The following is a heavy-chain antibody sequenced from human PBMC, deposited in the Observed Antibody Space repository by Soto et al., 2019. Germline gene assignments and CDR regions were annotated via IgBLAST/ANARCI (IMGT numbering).Heavy chain of an antibody. J-gene: IGHJ3*02. CDR3: ARNSNGFDI. Sequence: SSETLSLTCTVSGGSLSSSSYHWGWIRQPPGKGLEWIGSIFYSGSTYYNPSFKSRVTISIDTSKNQLSLKLTSVTAADTAEYYCARNSNGFDIWGQGTMVTVSS. V-gene: IGHV4-39*01. CDR2: IFYSGST. CDR1: GGSLSSSSYH.